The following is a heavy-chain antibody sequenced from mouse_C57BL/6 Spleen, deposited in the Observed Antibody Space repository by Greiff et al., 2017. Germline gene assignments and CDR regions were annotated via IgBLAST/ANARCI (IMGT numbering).Heavy chain of an antibody. J-gene: IGHJ2*01. CDR3: ARDDGYDPFDY. CDR2: ISDGGSYT. V-gene: IGHV5-4*01. Sequence: EVHLVESGGGLVKPGGSLKLSCAASGFTFSSYAMSWVRQTPEKRLEWVATISDGGSYTYYPDNVKGRFTISRDNAKNNLYLQMSHLRSEDTAMYYCARDDGYDPFDYWGQGTTLTVSS. CDR1: GFTFSSYA. D-gene: IGHD2-2*01.